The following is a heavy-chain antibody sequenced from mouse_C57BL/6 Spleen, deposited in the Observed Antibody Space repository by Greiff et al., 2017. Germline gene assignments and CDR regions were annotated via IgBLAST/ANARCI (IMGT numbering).Heavy chain of an antibody. CDR2: IYPGDGDT. J-gene: IGHJ4*01. CDR1: GYAFSSYW. V-gene: IGHV1-80*01. Sequence: QVQLQQSGAELVKPGASVKISCKASGYAFSSYWMNWVKQRPGKGLAWIGQIYPGDGDTNYNGKFKGKATLTADKSSSTAYMQLSSLTSEDSAVYFCARRGNYVQGMDYWGQGTSVTVSS. D-gene: IGHD2-1*01. CDR3: ARRGNYVQGMDY.